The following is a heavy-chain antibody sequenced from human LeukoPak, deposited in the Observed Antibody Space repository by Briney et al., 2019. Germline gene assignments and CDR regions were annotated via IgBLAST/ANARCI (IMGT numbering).Heavy chain of an antibody. J-gene: IGHJ5*02. V-gene: IGHV4-34*01. CDR3: ARGSYYDILTGYSRVDNWFDP. CDR2: INHSGST. CDR1: GGSFSGYY. D-gene: IGHD3-9*01. Sequence: SETLSLTCAVYGGSFSGYYWSWIRQPPGKGLEWTGEINHSGSTNYNPSLKSRVTISVDTSKNQFSLKLSSVTAADTAVYYCARGSYYDILTGYSRVDNWFDPWGQGTLVTVSS.